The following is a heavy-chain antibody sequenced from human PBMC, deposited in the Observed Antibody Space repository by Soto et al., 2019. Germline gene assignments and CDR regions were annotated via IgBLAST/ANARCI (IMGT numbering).Heavy chain of an antibody. Sequence: QLQLQESGPGLVKPAETLSLKCAVSGGSVSSGNYFWGWIRQPPGKGLEWIGNIYYNGDTYYSPSLKSRVTMSVDTAQNRFSLRLTSVPAADTAVYYRAKRLIDNWNQGHAFDFCGQGTLVTVSS. V-gene: IGHV4-39*01. CDR1: GGSVSSGNYF. CDR3: AKRLIDNWNQGHAFDF. CDR2: IYYNGDT. J-gene: IGHJ3*01. D-gene: IGHD1-20*01.